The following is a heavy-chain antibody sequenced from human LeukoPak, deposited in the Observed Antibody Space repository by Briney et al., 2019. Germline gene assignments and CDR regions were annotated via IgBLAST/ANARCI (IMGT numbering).Heavy chain of an antibody. CDR1: GSTFSSYD. J-gene: IGHJ6*02. Sequence: GGSLRLSCAASGSTFSSYDMHWVRQATGKGLEWVSAIGTAGDPYYPGSVKGRFTISRENAKNSLYLQMNSLRAGDTAVYYCARVKRYYYDSSGYWYYYYGMDVWGQGTTVTVSS. D-gene: IGHD3-22*01. V-gene: IGHV3-13*05. CDR3: ARVKRYYYDSSGYWYYYYGMDV. CDR2: IGTAGDP.